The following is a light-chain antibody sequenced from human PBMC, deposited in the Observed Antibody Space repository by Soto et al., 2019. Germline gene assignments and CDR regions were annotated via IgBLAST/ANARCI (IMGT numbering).Light chain of an antibody. Sequence: DIQMTQSPSPLSASIGDRVTITCRASQSIDNCLAWYQQKPGKAPHLLIYDASRLETGVPSRFSGSGSGTEFTLPISSLQADDFATYFCQHYNGYPYTFGPGTKVEIK. J-gene: IGKJ2*01. V-gene: IGKV1-5*01. CDR3: QHYNGYPYT. CDR2: DAS. CDR1: QSIDNC.